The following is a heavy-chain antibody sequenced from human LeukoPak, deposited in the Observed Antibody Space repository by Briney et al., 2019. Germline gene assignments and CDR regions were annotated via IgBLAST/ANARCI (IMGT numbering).Heavy chain of an antibody. CDR2: IYSGGST. J-gene: IGHJ4*02. D-gene: IGHD3/OR15-3a*01. CDR3: ARAGLVYYFDY. Sequence: GGSLRLSCAASGFTVNNNYMSWVRQAPGKGLEWVSGIYSGGSTYYADTVKGRFTISRDNSKNTLYLQMNSLRAEDTAVYYCARAGLVYYFDYWGQGTLVTISS. CDR1: GFTVNNNY. V-gene: IGHV3-53*01.